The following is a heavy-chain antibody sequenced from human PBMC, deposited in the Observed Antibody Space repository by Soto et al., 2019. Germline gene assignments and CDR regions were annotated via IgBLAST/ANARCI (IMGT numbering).Heavy chain of an antibody. Sequence: EVQLVESGGGLVQPGGSLRLSCEASRGAFGDYWMHWVRQAPGKGLVWVSRINRDANDIIYADSVKGRFTASRDNAKSRVFLQMNSLRVEDTAVYYCARDVPHKGCDCWGQGTLVTVSS. D-gene: IGHD3-10*02. V-gene: IGHV3-74*01. CDR1: RGAFGDYW. J-gene: IGHJ4*02. CDR2: INRDANDI. CDR3: ARDVPHKGCDC.